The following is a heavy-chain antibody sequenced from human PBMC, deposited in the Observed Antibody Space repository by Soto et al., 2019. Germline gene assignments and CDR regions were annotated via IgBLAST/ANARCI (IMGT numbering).Heavy chain of an antibody. V-gene: IGHV3-9*01. CDR2: ISWNSGSI. Sequence: EVQLVESGGGLVQPGRSLRLSCAASGFTFDDYAMHWVRQAPGKGLAWVSGISWNSGSIGYADSVKGRFTISRDNAKNSLYLQMNSLRAEDTALYYCARGEYWFDPWGQGTLVTVSS. CDR3: ARGEYWFDP. J-gene: IGHJ5*02. CDR1: GFTFDDYA. D-gene: IGHD3-10*01.